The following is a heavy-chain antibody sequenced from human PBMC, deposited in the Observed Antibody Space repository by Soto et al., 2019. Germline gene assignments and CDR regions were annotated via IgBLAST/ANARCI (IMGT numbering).Heavy chain of an antibody. CDR3: ATSEGRDGYSFDY. Sequence: SVKVSCKASGYTFTAYYMHWVLQAPGQGLEWMGGIIPMFGTPHYAEKFQDRVTITADESTGTAYLELSSLTSEDTAVYYCATSEGRDGYSFDYWGPGTLVTVSS. CDR2: IIPMFGTP. CDR1: GYTFTAYY. V-gene: IGHV1-69*13. D-gene: IGHD5-12*01. J-gene: IGHJ4*02.